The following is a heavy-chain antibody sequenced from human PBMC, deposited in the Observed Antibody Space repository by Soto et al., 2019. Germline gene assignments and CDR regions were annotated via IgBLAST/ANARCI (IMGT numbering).Heavy chain of an antibody. CDR1: GFTFSTYW. V-gene: IGHV3-74*01. Sequence: GGSLRLSCAASGFTFSTYWMHWVRQAPGKGLVWVSRINTDGDRTDYADSVKGRFTISRDNAKNTLYLQMDSLRAEDTAVYYCARDLKDSASSQLDYWGQGTLVTVSS. D-gene: IGHD6-6*01. CDR2: INTDGDRT. CDR3: ARDLKDSASSQLDY. J-gene: IGHJ4*02.